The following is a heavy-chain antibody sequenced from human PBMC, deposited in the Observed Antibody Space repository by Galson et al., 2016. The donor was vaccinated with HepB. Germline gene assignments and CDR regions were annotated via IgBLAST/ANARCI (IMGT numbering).Heavy chain of an antibody. J-gene: IGHJ6*02. D-gene: IGHD3-16*02. Sequence: SLRLSCAASGFTFSTYDMNWVRQAPGKGLEWVSFISSSGVTIYYADSVQGRFTISRDNAKNSLSLQMNSLRAEDTAVYYCARVSFNYVWGTHRFVYGMDVWGQGTTVTVS. CDR3: ARVSFNYVWGTHRFVYGMDV. CDR1: GFTFSTYD. CDR2: ISSSGVTI. V-gene: IGHV3-48*03.